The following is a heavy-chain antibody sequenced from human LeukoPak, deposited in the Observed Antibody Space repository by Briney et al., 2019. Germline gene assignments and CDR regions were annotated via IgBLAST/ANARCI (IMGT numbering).Heavy chain of an antibody. CDR1: GFTFSSYG. Sequence: GRSLRLSCAASGFTFSSYGMHWVRQAPGKGLEWVAFIRYDGSNKYYADSVKGRFTISRDNSKNTLYLQMNSLRAEDTAVYYCTTAMVTPSPDLDYWGQGTLVTVSS. D-gene: IGHD5-18*01. CDR2: IRYDGSNK. CDR3: TTAMVTPSPDLDY. J-gene: IGHJ4*02. V-gene: IGHV3-30*02.